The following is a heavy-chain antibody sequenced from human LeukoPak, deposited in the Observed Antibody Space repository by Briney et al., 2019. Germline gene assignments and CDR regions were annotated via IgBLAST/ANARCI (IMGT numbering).Heavy chain of an antibody. D-gene: IGHD5-18*01. CDR1: GFTFSSYG. CDR3: TSPSYGYDAFDI. V-gene: IGHV3-30*02. CDR2: IRYDGNDK. Sequence: GGSLRLSCAASGFTFSSYGIHWVRQAPGKGLEWVSFIRYDGNDKSYADSVKGRFTISRDDSKNTAYLQMNSLKTEDTAVYYCTSPSYGYDAFDIWGQGTMVTVSS. J-gene: IGHJ3*02.